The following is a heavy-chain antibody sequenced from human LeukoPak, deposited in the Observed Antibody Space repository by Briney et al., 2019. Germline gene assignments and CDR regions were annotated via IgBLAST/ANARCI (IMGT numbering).Heavy chain of an antibody. J-gene: IGHJ4*02. CDR2: ISGSGDNT. D-gene: IGHD3-22*01. CDR3: AKGSYYDSSGSIYFDY. Sequence: GGSLRLSCAASGFTFSSYAMSWVRQAPGKGLEWVSGISGSGDNTYYADSVKGRFTISRDNSKNTLYVQVNSLGTEDTAAYYCAKGSYYDSSGSIYFDYWGQGTLVTVSS. CDR1: GFTFSSYA. V-gene: IGHV3-23*01.